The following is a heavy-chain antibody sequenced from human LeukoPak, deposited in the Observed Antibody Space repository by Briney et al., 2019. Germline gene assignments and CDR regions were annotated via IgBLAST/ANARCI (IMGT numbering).Heavy chain of an antibody. V-gene: IGHV4-39*07. Sequence: GXGLEXIGSVYXTXXTYYNPSLDSRLSMWVDTSNNKFFMALTSVTAADTAVYYCAKDRYRRKPCMSADCYNPFDLWGQGTLVTVSS. D-gene: IGHD2-21*02. CDR3: AKDRYRRKPCMSADCYNPFDL. J-gene: IGHJ3*01. CDR2: VYXTXXT.